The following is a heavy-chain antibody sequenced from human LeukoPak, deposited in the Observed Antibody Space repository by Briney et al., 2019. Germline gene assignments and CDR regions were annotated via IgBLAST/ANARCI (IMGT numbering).Heavy chain of an antibody. CDR3: ARGAYSSSRSNFDY. V-gene: IGHV3-30*04. Sequence: GGSLRLSCAASGFTFSSYAMHWVRQAPGKGLEWVAVISYDGSNKYYADSVKGRFTISRDNSKNTLYLQTNSLRAEDTAVYYCARGAYSSSRSNFDYWGQGTLVTVSS. J-gene: IGHJ4*02. D-gene: IGHD6-13*01. CDR2: ISYDGSNK. CDR1: GFTFSSYA.